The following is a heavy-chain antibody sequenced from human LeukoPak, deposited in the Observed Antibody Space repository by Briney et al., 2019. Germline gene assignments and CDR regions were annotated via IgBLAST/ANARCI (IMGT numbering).Heavy chain of an antibody. V-gene: IGHV3-30*18. CDR3: AKDHQGFNYYGSGSYSPCNFDY. J-gene: IGHJ4*02. D-gene: IGHD3-10*01. CDR1: GFTFSSYG. CDR2: ISYDGNDK. Sequence: GGSLRLSCAASGFTFSSYGMHWVRQAPGKGLEWVAVISYDGNDKYYADSLEGRFTISRDNSKNTLYLQMNSLRAEDTAVYYCAKDHQGFNYYGSGSYSPCNFDYWGQGTLVTVSS.